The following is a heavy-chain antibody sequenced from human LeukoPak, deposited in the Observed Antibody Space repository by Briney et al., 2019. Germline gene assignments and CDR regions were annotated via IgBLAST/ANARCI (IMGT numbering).Heavy chain of an antibody. CDR2: ISAYNGNT. CDR1: GYTFTSYG. J-gene: IGHJ6*03. D-gene: IGHD1-26*01. Sequence: ASVKASCKASGYTFTSYGISWVRQAPGQGLEWMGWISAYNGNTNYAQKLQGRVTMTTDTSTSTAYMELRSLRSDDTAVYYCARGGQGTPNYYYMDVWGKGTTVTVSS. CDR3: ARGGQGTPNYYYMDV. V-gene: IGHV1-18*01.